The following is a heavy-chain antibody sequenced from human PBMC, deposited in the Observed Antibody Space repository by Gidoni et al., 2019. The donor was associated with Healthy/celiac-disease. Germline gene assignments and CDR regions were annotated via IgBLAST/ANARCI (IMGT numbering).Heavy chain of an antibody. CDR3: ARERWGFGELSYFDY. D-gene: IGHD3-10*01. CDR2: IYYSGST. V-gene: IGHV4-30-4*01. CDR1: GGSISSGDYY. J-gene: IGHJ4*02. Sequence: QVQLQEAGPGLVKPSQTQSLTCTVSGGSISSGDYYWSWIRQPPGKGLDWIGYIYYSGSTYYNPSLKSRVTISVDTSKTQFSLKLSSVTAADTAVYYCARERWGFGELSYFDYCGQGTLVTVSS.